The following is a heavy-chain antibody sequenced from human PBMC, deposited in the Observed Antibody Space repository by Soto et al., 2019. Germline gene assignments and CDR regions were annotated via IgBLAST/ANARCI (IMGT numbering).Heavy chain of an antibody. D-gene: IGHD2-8*01. J-gene: IGHJ6*03. CDR2: INAGSGNT. CDR3: ARGYANCTNGVCYTGGSVGNYYYYMDV. CDR1: GYTFKSYA. Sequence: ASVKVSCKASGYTFKSYAIHWVRQAPGQRLEWMGWINAGSGNTEYSQKFQGRVTITRDTSASTAYMELSRLRSDDTAVYYCARGYANCTNGVCYTGGSVGNYYYYMDVWGKGTTVTVSS. V-gene: IGHV1-3*01.